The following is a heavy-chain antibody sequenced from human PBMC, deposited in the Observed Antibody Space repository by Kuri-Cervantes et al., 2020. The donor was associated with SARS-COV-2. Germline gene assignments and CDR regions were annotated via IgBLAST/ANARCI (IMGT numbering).Heavy chain of an antibody. D-gene: IGHD3-3*01. CDR1: GGPFSGYY. CDR2: INRGGTT. Sequence: SETLSLTCAVNGGPFSGYYWNWIRQPPGKGLEWIGEINRGGTTNYNPSLKSRVTLLVDTSKNQFSLKLSSVTAADTAVYYCVKGGARITNSGVVIANWFDPWGQGTLVTVSS. J-gene: IGHJ5*02. CDR3: VKGGARITNSGVVIANWFDP. V-gene: IGHV4-34*01.